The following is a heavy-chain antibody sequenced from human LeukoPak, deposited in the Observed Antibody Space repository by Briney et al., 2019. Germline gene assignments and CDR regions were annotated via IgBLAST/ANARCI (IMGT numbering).Heavy chain of an antibody. J-gene: IGHJ4*02. CDR1: GGSISSYY. D-gene: IGHD5-24*01. V-gene: IGHV4-59*01. Sequence: ASETLSLTCTVSGGSISSYYWSWIRQPPGKGLEWIGCIYYSGSTSYNPSLKSRVTISVDTSKNRFSLKLSSVTAADTAVYYCARVGDGYYVDYWGQGTLVAVSS. CDR3: ARVGDGYYVDY. CDR2: IYYSGST.